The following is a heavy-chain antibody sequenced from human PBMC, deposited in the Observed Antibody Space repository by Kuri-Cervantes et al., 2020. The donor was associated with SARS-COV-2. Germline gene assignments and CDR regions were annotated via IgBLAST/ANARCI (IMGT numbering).Heavy chain of an antibody. J-gene: IGHJ5*02. CDR2: ISGSGGST. V-gene: IGHV3-23*01. CDR3: AKTYYDILTGYFPLSNWFDP. CDR1: GFTFSSYG. Sequence: GGSLRLSCAASGFTFSSYGMHWVRQAPGKGLEWVSAISGSGGSTYYADSVKGRFTISRDNSKNTLYLQMNSLRAEDTAVYYCAKTYYDILTGYFPLSNWFDPWGQGTLVTVSS. D-gene: IGHD3-9*01.